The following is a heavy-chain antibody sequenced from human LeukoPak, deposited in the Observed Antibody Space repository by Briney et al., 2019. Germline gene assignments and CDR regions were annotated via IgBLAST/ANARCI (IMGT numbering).Heavy chain of an antibody. CDR2: IKQDGSEK. D-gene: IGHD2-15*01. J-gene: IGHJ4*02. V-gene: IGHV3-7*01. Sequence: GGSLRLSCAASGFTFSSYWMSWVRQAPGKGLEWVANIKQDGSEKYYADSVKGRFTISRDNSKNTLYLQMNSLRAEDTAVYYCAKEACSGGSCYSDWGQGTLVTVSS. CDR3: AKEACSGGSCYSD. CDR1: GFTFSSYW.